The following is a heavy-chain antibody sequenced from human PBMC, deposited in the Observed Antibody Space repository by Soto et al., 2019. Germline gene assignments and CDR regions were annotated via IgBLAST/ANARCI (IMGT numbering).Heavy chain of an antibody. CDR1: GFSLSNARMG. CDR3: ARISSPSTSCCDIDY. CDR2: IFSNDEK. J-gene: IGHJ4*02. Sequence: SGPTLLNPTETLTLTCTVSGFSLSNARMGVSWIRQPPGKALEWLAHIFSNDEKSYSTSLKSRLTISKDTSKSQVVLTMTNMDPVDTATYYCARISSPSTSCCDIDYWGQGTLVTVSS. D-gene: IGHD2-2*01. V-gene: IGHV2-26*01.